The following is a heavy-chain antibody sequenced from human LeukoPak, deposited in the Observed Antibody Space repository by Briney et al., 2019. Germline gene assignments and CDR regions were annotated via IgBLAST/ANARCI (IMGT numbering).Heavy chain of an antibody. D-gene: IGHD6-13*01. V-gene: IGHV1-18*01. J-gene: IGHJ4*02. CDR2: LSTNNGNT. CDR3: ARANSSSSLDY. Sequence: ASVKVSCKASGYTFNTYGITWVRLAPGQGLEWMGWLSTNNGNTNYAQKLQGRGTMTTDRFTRTAYMELRSLTSDDTAVYYCARANSSSSLDYWGQGTLVTVSS. CDR1: GYTFNTYG.